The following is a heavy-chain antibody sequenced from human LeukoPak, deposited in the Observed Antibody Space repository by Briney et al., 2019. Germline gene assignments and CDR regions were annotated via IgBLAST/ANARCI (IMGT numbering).Heavy chain of an antibody. V-gene: IGHV4-31*03. Sequence: SQTLSLTCTVSGGSISSGGYYWSWIRQHPGKGLEWIGYIYYSGSTYYNPSLKSRVTISVDTSKNQFSLKLSSVTAADTAVYYCARDYGHYDILTGYRPYGMDVWGQGTTVTVSS. D-gene: IGHD3-9*01. CDR3: ARDYGHYDILTGYRPYGMDV. CDR1: GGSISSGGYY. J-gene: IGHJ6*02. CDR2: IYYSGST.